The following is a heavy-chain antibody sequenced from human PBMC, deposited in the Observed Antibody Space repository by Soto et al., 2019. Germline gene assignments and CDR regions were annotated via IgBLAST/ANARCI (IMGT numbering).Heavy chain of an antibody. CDR2: SSNSGTFT. CDR3: VRSGDNYNVLDY. D-gene: IGHD3-10*02. V-gene: IGHV3-11*03. J-gene: IGHJ4*02. Sequence: PGGSLRLSCAASGFSISDHYMSWIRQAPGKGLGWVSYSSNSGTFTKYADSVKGRFSISRDNAKNSLYLEINSLRGEDTAIYYCVRSGDNYNVLDYWGQGTPVTVSS. CDR1: GFSISDHY.